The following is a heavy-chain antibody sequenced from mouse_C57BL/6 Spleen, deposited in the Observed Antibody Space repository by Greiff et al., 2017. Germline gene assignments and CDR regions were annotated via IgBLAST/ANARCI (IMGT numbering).Heavy chain of an antibody. J-gene: IGHJ2*01. Sequence: QLQQSGAELARPGASVKMSCKASGYTFTSYTMHWVKQRPGPGLEWIGYINPSSGYTKYNQKFKDKATLTADKSSSTAYMQLSSLTSEDAAVYYCASSYDYGPDDWGQGTTLTVSS. CDR1: GYTFTSYT. D-gene: IGHD1-1*01. V-gene: IGHV1-4*01. CDR2: INPSSGYT. CDR3: ASSYDYGPDD.